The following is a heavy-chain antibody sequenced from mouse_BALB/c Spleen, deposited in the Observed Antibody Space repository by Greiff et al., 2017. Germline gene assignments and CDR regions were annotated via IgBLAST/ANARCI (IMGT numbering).Heavy chain of an antibody. J-gene: IGHJ4*01. CDR3: ARKVLYAMDY. D-gene: IGHD2-14*01. Sequence: VQLQQSGAELAKPGASVKMSCKASGYTFTSYWMHWVNQRPGQGLEWIGYINPSTGYTEYNQKFKDKATLTADKSSSTAYMQLSSLTSEDSAVYYCARKVLYAMDYGGQGTSVTVSS. CDR1: GYTFTSYW. V-gene: IGHV1-7*01. CDR2: INPSTGYT.